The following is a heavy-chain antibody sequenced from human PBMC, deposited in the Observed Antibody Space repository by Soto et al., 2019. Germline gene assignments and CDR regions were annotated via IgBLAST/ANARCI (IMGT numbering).Heavy chain of an antibody. V-gene: IGHV3-23*01. CDR3: ANPGGNLSKAE. CDR1: GFSFSCYV. J-gene: IGHJ4*02. Sequence: GGSLRLSCSASGFSFSCYVMSWVLQAPGKGLEWVSTITGSGDDTFYADSVKGRFTISRDNSKNTLHLQMNSLRPEDTGVYYCANPGGNLSKAEGVQRTLFTVSS. D-gene: IGHD3-16*01. CDR2: ITGSGDDT.